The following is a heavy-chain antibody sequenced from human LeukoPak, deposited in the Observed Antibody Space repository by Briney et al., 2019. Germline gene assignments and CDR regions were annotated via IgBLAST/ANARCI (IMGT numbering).Heavy chain of an antibody. D-gene: IGHD6-19*01. J-gene: IGHJ4*02. CDR1: GGTFSSYA. Sequence: GSSVKVSCKASGGTFSSYAISWGRQAPGHGLEWMGGIIPIFGTANYAQKFQGRVTITADEATSTAYMELSSLRSEDTAVYFCARGDSSGWYDYWGQGTLVTVSS. V-gene: IGHV1-69*01. CDR3: ARGDSSGWYDY. CDR2: IIPIFGTA.